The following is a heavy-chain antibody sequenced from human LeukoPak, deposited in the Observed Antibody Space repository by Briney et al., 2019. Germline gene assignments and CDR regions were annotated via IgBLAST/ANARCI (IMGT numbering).Heavy chain of an antibody. D-gene: IGHD7-27*01. CDR2: IKQDGSEK. CDR3: ARVIPNWGQGDDAFDI. V-gene: IGHV3-7*01. Sequence: GGSLRLSCAASGFTFSSYWMSWVRQAPGKGLEWVANIKQDGSEKYYVDSVKGRFTISRDNAKNSLYLQMNSLRAEDTAVYYCARVIPNWGQGDDAFDIWGQGTMVTVSS. J-gene: IGHJ3*02. CDR1: GFTFSSYW.